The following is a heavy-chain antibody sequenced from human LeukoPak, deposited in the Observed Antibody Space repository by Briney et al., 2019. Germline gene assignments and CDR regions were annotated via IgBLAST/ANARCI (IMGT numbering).Heavy chain of an antibody. CDR3: ASLQQLGDYYYYYYMDV. Sequence: SETLSLTCAVSGCSISSGYYWGWIRQPPGKGLEWIGSIYHSGSTYYNPSLKSRVTISVDTSKNQFSLKLSSVTAADTAVYYCASLQQLGDYYYYYYMDVWGKGTTVTVSS. D-gene: IGHD6-13*01. CDR1: GCSISSGYY. CDR2: IYHSGST. J-gene: IGHJ6*03. V-gene: IGHV4-38-2*01.